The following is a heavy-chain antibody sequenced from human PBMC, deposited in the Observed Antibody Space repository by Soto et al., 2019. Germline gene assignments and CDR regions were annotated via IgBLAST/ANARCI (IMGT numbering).Heavy chain of an antibody. CDR2: IIPIFGTA. D-gene: IGHD2-2*01. J-gene: IGHJ5*02. V-gene: IGHV1-69*01. Sequence: QVQLVQSGAEVKKPGSSVKVSCKASGGTFSSYAISWVRQAPGQGLEWMGGIIPIFGTANYAQKFQGRVTITADESTSTAYMELSSLRSEDTAVYYCARDHCSSTSCYLVGTGWFDPWGQGTLVTVSS. CDR1: GGTFSSYA. CDR3: ARDHCSSTSCYLVGTGWFDP.